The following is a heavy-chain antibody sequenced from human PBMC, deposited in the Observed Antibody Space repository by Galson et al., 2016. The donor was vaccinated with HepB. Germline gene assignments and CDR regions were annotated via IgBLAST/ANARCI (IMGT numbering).Heavy chain of an antibody. D-gene: IGHD3-3*02. CDR3: VKEMSDVLAFLEGRQSGDLGAFNI. CDR2: ICTNSGRK. Sequence: SLRLSCAASGFTFGDYAMHWVRQGPGKGLEWVSGICTNSGRKAYADSVKGRFTISRDNAKNSLYLQMNSLRNEDTALYYCVKEMSDVLAFLEGRQSGDLGAFNIWGQGTVVTGSS. CDR1: GFTFGDYA. V-gene: IGHV3-9*01. J-gene: IGHJ3*02.